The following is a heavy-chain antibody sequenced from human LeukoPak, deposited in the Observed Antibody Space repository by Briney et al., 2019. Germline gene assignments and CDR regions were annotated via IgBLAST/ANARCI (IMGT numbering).Heavy chain of an antibody. CDR2: INWSGGST. Sequence: PGGSLRLSCTASGFTFDEHGMSWVRQVPGKGLEWVSGINWSGGSTGYADPLRGRFTISRDNAKNSLYLQMDSLRAEDTALYYCARAPITSPFYFDYWGQGTLVTVSS. CDR1: GFTFDEHG. V-gene: IGHV3-20*04. J-gene: IGHJ4*02. CDR3: ARAPITSPFYFDY. D-gene: IGHD2-2*01.